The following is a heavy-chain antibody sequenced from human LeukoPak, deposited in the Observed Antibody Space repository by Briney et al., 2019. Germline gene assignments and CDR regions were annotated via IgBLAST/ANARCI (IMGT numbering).Heavy chain of an antibody. V-gene: IGHV4-4*07. Sequence: SETLSLTCTVSGGSISSYYWTWIRQPAGKGLEWIGHIHPSGTTNHNPSLKSRVIMSLDMSNNQFSLKVRSVTAADTAVYYCARETEVPGGRSWDFWGQGTLVTVSS. CDR3: ARETEVPGGRSWDF. CDR2: IHPSGTT. D-gene: IGHD6-19*01. CDR1: GGSISSYY. J-gene: IGHJ4*02.